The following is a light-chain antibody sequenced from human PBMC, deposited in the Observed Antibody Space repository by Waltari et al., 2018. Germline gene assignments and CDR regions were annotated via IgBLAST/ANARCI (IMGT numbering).Light chain of an antibody. V-gene: IGKV3-11*01. CDR1: KSVSVY. Sequence: IALTQSPATLSLSPGERATLPSMANKSVSVYLAWYQHKPGQAPRLLIYDTSNRATGIPARFSGSGSETDFTLTISSLEPEDFAVYYCQQRNNWPLSFGGGTKVEMK. CDR3: QQRNNWPLS. J-gene: IGKJ4*01. CDR2: DTS.